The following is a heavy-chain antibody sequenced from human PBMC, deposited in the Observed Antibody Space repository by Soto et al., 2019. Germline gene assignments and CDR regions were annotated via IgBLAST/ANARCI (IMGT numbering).Heavy chain of an antibody. CDR2: ISAYNGNT. CDR3: ARIEWELLWSLTKHYYGMDV. CDR1: GYTFTNYG. V-gene: IGHV1-18*01. D-gene: IGHD1-26*01. Sequence: ASVKVSCKASGYTFTNYGISWVRQAPGQGLEWMGWISAYNGNTNYAQKLQGRVTMTTDTSTSTAYMELRSLRSDDTAVYYCARIEWELLWSLTKHYYGMDVWGQGTTVTVSS. J-gene: IGHJ6*02.